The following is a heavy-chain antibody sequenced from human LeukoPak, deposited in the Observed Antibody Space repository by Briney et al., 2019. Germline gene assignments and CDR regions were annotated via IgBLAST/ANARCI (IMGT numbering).Heavy chain of an antibody. V-gene: IGHV4-59*08. CDR3: AASPAYSSSNREDAFDI. CDR1: GGSISSYY. CDR2: IYYSGST. D-gene: IGHD6-13*01. J-gene: IGHJ3*02. Sequence: PSETLSLTCTVSGGSISSYYWSWIRQPPGKGLEWIGYIYYSGSTNYNPSLKSRVTISVDTSKNQLSLKLSSVTAADTAVYYCAASPAYSSSNREDAFDIWGQGTMVTVSS.